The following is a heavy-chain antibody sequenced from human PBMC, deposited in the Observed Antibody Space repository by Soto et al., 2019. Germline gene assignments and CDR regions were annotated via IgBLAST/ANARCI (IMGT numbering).Heavy chain of an antibody. CDR2: IWYDGSNK. D-gene: IGHD3-22*01. CDR1: GFTFSSYG. V-gene: IGHV3-33*01. Sequence: PGGSLRLSCAASGFTFSSYGMHWVRQAPGKGLEWVAVIWYDGSNKYYADSVKGRFTISRDNSKNTLYLQMNSLRAEDTAVYYCARDGWGYYDDANAFDYWGQGTLVTVSS. CDR3: ARDGWGYYDDANAFDY. J-gene: IGHJ4*02.